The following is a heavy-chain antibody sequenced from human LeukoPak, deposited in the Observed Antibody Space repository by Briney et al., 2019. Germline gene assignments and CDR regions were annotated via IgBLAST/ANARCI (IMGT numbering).Heavy chain of an antibody. CDR1: GYTFTRYG. V-gene: IGHV1-18*01. CDR2: ISAYNGNT. D-gene: IGHD3-10*01. J-gene: IGHJ4*02. CDR3: ARDSSTYYYGSGSYCAY. Sequence: ASVKVSCKASGYTFTRYGISWVRQAPGQGLEWMGWISAYNGNTNYAQKLQGRVTMTTDTSTSTAYMELRSLRSDDTAVYYCARDSSTYYYGSGSYCAYWGQGTLVTVSS.